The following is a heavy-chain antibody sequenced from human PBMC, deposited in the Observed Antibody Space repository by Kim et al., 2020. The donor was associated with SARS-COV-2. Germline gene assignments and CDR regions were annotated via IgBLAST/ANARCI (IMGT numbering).Heavy chain of an antibody. CDR3: ARGASGGSWYSWRVRYFDY. Sequence: SETLSLTCAVYGGSFSGYYWSWIRQPPGKGLEWIGEINHSGSTNYNPSLKSRVTISVDTSKNQFSLKLSSVTAADTAVYYCARGASGGSWYSWRVRYFDYWGQGTLVTVSS. CDR2: INHSGST. J-gene: IGHJ4*02. V-gene: IGHV4-34*01. D-gene: IGHD6-13*01. CDR1: GGSFSGYY.